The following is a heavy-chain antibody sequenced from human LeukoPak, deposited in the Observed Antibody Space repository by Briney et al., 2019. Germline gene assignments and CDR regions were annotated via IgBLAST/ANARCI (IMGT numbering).Heavy chain of an antibody. CDR1: GGTFSNFA. D-gene: IGHD3-3*01. V-gene: IGHV1-69*13. CDR2: IIPIFDSP. J-gene: IGHJ4*02. Sequence: SVKVSCKASGGTFSNFAINWVRQAPGQGLEWMGGIIPIFDSPNYAQKFQGRVTITADESTSTAYMELSSLRSDDTAVYYCASPDLRFLAWSHFDYWGQGTLVTVSS. CDR3: ASPDLRFLAWSHFDY.